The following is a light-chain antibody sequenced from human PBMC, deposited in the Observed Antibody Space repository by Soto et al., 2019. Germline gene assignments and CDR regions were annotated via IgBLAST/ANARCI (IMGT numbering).Light chain of an antibody. CDR3: CSYTGSNTLV. Sequence: QSVLTQPASVSGSPGQSITISCTGTSSDVGGYKFVSWFQQHPGKAPKLMIYEVTGRPSGVSNRFSGSKSGNTASLTISGLQADDEADYYCCSYTGSNTLVFGRGTKVTVL. J-gene: IGLJ1*01. CDR2: EVT. CDR1: SSDVGGYKF. V-gene: IGLV2-14*01.